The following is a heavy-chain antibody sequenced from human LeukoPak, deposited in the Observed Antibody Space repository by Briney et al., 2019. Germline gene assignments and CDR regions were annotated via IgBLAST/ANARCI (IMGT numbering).Heavy chain of an antibody. V-gene: IGHV3-74*01. J-gene: IGHJ3*01. CDR2: INSDGSFT. CDR3: ARAVAADNA. D-gene: IGHD2-15*01. CDR1: GFTFSNYW. Sequence: PGGSLRLSCAASGFTFSNYWMHWVRQAPGKGLVWVSRINSDGSFTNYADSVKGRFTISRDNAKNTLFLQMNRLSTEDTAVYCGARAVAADNAWGQGTMVTVSS.